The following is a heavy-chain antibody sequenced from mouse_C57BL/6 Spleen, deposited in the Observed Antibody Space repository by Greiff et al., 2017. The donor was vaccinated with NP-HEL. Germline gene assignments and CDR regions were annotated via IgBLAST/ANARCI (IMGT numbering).Heavy chain of an antibody. CDR1: GYTFTSYD. CDR3: ARSSLDYYDSSSYYSAMDY. D-gene: IGHD1-1*01. Sequence: VQLQQSGPELVKPGASVKLSCKASGYTFTSYDINWVKQRPGQGLEWIGWIYPRDGSTKYNEKFKGKATLPVDTSSSTAYMELHSLTSEDSAVYFCARSSLDYYDSSSYYSAMDYWGQGTSVTVSS. J-gene: IGHJ4*01. CDR2: IYPRDGST. V-gene: IGHV1-85*01.